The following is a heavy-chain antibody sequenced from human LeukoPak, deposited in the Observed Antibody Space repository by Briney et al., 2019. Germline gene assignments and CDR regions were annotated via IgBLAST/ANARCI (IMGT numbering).Heavy chain of an antibody. J-gene: IGHJ6*03. CDR3: ARVVDGSSGWYYYYYYMDV. D-gene: IGHD6-19*01. Sequence: ASVKVSCKASGYTFIKYGISWVRQAPGQGLEWMGWISAYNGNTNYAQKLQDRVTMTTDAYTRTAYMDLRSLRSADTAVYYCARVVDGSSGWYYYYYYMDVWGKGTTVTVSS. V-gene: IGHV1-18*01. CDR1: GYTFIKYG. CDR2: ISAYNGNT.